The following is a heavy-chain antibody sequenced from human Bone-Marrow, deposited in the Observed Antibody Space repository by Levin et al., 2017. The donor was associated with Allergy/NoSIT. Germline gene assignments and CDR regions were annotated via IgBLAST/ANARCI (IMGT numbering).Heavy chain of an antibody. CDR3: ATDLNADFDS. V-gene: IGHV1-24*01. CDR2: FDPGDGET. J-gene: IGHJ4*02. D-gene: IGHD3-16*01. Sequence: EASVKVSCKVSGYTLTKLSIHWVRQAPGKGLEWMGGFDPGDGETIYAQKFQGRVTMTEDTSTDTAYMELSSLRSEDTAVYYCATDLNADFDSWGQGTLVTVSS. CDR1: GYTLTKLS.